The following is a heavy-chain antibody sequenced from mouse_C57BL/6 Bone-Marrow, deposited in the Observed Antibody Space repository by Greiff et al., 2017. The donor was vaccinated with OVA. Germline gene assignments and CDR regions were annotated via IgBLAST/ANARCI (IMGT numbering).Heavy chain of an antibody. CDR1: GFTFSSYG. CDR2: ISSGGSYT. CDR3: ARQITTVVATDFDV. V-gene: IGHV5-6*01. J-gene: IGHJ1*03. Sequence: EVQGVESGGDLVKPGGSLKLSCAASGFTFSSYGMSWVRQTPDKRLEWVATISSGGSYTYYPDSVKGRFTISRDNAKNTLYLQMSSLKSEDTAMYYCARQITTVVATDFDVWGTGTTVTVSS. D-gene: IGHD1-1*01.